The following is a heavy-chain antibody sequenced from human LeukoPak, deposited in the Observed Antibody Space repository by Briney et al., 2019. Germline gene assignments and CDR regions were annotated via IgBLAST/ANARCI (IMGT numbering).Heavy chain of an antibody. D-gene: IGHD4/OR15-4a*01. V-gene: IGHV3-30*02. J-gene: IGHJ4*02. CDR2: IRSDGSNK. CDR3: AIGSDYLTDY. CDR1: GFSFSSYG. Sequence: PGGSLRLSCAGSGFSFSSYGMHWVRQAPGKGLEWMAFIRSDGSNKYYADSVKGRFTISRDNSKNTLYLQMNSLRAEDTAVYYCAIGSDYLTDYWGQGTLVTVSS.